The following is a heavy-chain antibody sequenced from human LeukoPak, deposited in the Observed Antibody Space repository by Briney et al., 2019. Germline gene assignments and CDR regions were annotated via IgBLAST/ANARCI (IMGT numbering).Heavy chain of an antibody. CDR3: ANLGSAGCRRITSCSAYMDV. J-gene: IGHJ6*03. CDR1: GFTFDDYA. CDR2: ISWNSGSI. Sequence: PGGSLRLSCAASGFTFDDYAMHWARQAPGKGLEWVSGISWNSGSIGYADSVKGRFTISRGNAKNSLYLQMNSLRDEDTALYYCANLGSAGCRRITSCSAYMDVWGKGTTVTVSS. D-gene: IGHD2-2*01. V-gene: IGHV3-9*01.